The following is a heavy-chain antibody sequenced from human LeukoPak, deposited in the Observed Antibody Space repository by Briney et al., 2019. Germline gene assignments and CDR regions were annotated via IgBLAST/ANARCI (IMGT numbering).Heavy chain of an antibody. Sequence: PGGSLRLSCAASGFTLSSYTMNWVRQAPGKGLEWVSSISSSSSYIYYADSVKGRFTISRDNAKNSLYLQMNSLRAEDTAVYYCTLGGTPISDYWGQGTLVTVSS. V-gene: IGHV3-21*01. CDR1: GFTLSSYT. CDR2: ISSSSSYI. D-gene: IGHD2-15*01. CDR3: TLGGTPISDY. J-gene: IGHJ4*02.